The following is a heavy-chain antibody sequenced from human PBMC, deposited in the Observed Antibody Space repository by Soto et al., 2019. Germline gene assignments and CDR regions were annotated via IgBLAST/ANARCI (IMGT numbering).Heavy chain of an antibody. J-gene: IGHJ5*02. D-gene: IGHD1-26*01. CDR2: IKSKTDGGTT. CDR3: TTSVTTYRELISDP. V-gene: IGHV3-15*01. CDR1: GFTFSNAW. Sequence: GGSLRLSCAASGFTFSNAWMSWVRQAPGRGLEWVGRIKSKTDGGTTDYAAPVKGRFTISRDDSKNTLYLQMNSLKTEDTAVYYCTTSVTTYRELISDPWGQGNLVTVSS.